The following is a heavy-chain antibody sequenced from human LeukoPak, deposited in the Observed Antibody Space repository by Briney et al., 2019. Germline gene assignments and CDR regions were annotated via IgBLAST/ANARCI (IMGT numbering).Heavy chain of an antibody. D-gene: IGHD4-11*01. CDR3: ATGGNFYYSH. J-gene: IGHJ1*01. V-gene: IGHV3-30*04. CDR2: AYGDGSSQ. Sequence: GSLRLSCAASGFTFSSYALHWVRQAPGKGLEWVAVAYGDGSSQYYADSVKGRFSISKDISKNTLSLQMNSLRAEDTAVYSCATGGNFYYSHWGQGTLVTVSS. CDR1: GFTFSSYA.